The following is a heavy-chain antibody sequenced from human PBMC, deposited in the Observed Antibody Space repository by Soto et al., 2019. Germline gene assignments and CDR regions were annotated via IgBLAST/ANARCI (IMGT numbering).Heavy chain of an antibody. Sequence: EVQLVESGGGLIQPGGSLRLSCAVSGFTVSNNYMSWVRQAPGKGLEGVSVIYSGGYTAYGDSVKGRFTISRDNSKNTIYLQIKCRGADAPAGDFCAALRGGGGYWGQGTLVTVSS. J-gene: IGHJ4*02. V-gene: IGHV3-53*01. CDR2: IYSGGYT. CDR3: AALRGGGGY. D-gene: IGHD3-10*01. CDR1: GFTVSNNY.